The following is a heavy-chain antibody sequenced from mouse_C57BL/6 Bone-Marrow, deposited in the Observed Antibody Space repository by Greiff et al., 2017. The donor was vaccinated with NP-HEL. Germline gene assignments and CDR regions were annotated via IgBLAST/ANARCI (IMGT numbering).Heavy chain of an antibody. CDR1: GYTFTDYY. CDR2: IYPGSGNT. Sequence: VQLQQSGAELVRPGASVKLSCTASGYTFTDYYINWVKQRPGQGLEWIARIYPGSGNTYYNEKFKGKATLTAEKSSSTAYMQLSSLTSEDSAVYFCARAYDYDSWGQGTTLTVSS. CDR3: ARAYDYDS. J-gene: IGHJ2*01. D-gene: IGHD2-4*01. V-gene: IGHV1-76*01.